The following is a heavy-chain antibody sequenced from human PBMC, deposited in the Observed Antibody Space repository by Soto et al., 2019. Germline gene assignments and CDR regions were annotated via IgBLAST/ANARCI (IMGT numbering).Heavy chain of an antibody. CDR2: IIPILGIA. D-gene: IGHD3-3*01. CDR3: AWSGYYATGGDYYYYYYMDV. J-gene: IGHJ6*03. V-gene: IGHV1-69*02. CDR1: GGTFSSYT. Sequence: SVKVSCKASGGTFSSYTISWVRQAPGQGLEWMGRIIPILGIANYAQKFQGRVTITADKSTSTAYMELSSLRSEDTAVYYCAWSGYYATGGDYYYYYYMDVWGKGTTVTVSS.